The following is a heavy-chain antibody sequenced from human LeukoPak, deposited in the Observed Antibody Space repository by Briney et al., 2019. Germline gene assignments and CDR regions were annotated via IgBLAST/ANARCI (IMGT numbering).Heavy chain of an antibody. J-gene: IGHJ6*03. CDR2: ISAYNGNT. V-gene: IGHV1-18*01. D-gene: IGHD1-26*01. Sequence: GSSVKVSCKASGGTFSSYAISWVRQAPGQGLEWMGWISAYNGNTNYAQKLQGRVTMTTDTSTSTAYMELRSLRSDDTAVYYCARDRSGGYWDGYYYYYYMDVWGKGTMVTISS. CDR3: ARDRSGGYWDGYYYYYYMDV. CDR1: GGTFSSYA.